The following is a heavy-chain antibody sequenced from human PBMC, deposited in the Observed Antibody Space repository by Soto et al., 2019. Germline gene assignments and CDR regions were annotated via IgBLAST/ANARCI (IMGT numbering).Heavy chain of an antibody. CDR3: TRRCVGNYVY. V-gene: IGHV4-39*07. CDR2: IYYSGST. Sequence: SETLSLTCTVSGGSISSSSYYWGWIRQPPGKGLEWIGSIYYSGSTYYNPSLKSRVTISVDTSKNQFSLKLSSVTAADTAVYYCTRRCVGNYVYWGKGTRVTGSS. J-gene: IGHJ4*02. CDR1: GGSISSSSYY.